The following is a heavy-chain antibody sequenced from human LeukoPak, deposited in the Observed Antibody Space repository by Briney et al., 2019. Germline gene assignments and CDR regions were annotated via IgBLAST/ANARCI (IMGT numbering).Heavy chain of an antibody. J-gene: IGHJ4*02. CDR3: ATYYDTGGYKFNY. V-gene: IGHV4-39*07. CDR2: IYYSGST. D-gene: IGHD3-22*01. Sequence: PSETLSLTCTVSGGSISSSSYYWGWIRQPPGKGLEWIGSIYYSGSTYYNPSLKSRITISVDKSKNQFSLELNSVTAADTAVYYCATYYDTGGYKFNYWGQGILVTVSS. CDR1: GGSISSSSYY.